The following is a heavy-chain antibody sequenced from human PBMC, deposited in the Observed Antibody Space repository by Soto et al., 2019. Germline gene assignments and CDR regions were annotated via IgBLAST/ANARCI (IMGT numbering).Heavy chain of an antibody. J-gene: IGHJ4*02. V-gene: IGHV3-48*02. Sequence: GGSLRLSCAASGFTFSSHAMNWVRQAPGRGLEWVSHITNSGSPILYADSARGRFTISRDNAKNSLYLQVSSLRDEDTAVYYCAKQNPFGALDYWGQGTLVNVSS. CDR2: ITNSGSPI. CDR1: GFTFSSHA. CDR3: AKQNPFGALDY. D-gene: IGHD3-3*01.